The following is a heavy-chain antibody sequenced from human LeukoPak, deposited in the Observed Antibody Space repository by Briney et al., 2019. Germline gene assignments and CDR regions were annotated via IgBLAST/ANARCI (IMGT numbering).Heavy chain of an antibody. V-gene: IGHV3-21*01. D-gene: IGHD6-13*01. Sequence: GGSLRLSCAASGFTFSTYSMNWVRQAPGKGLECVSSISSSSSHIYYAESVKGRFTMSRDNAKNSLYLQMNSLRAEDAAVYYCARGRSSSHNYYFDYWGQGTLVTVSS. J-gene: IGHJ4*02. CDR2: ISSSSSHI. CDR3: ARGRSSSHNYYFDY. CDR1: GFTFSTYS.